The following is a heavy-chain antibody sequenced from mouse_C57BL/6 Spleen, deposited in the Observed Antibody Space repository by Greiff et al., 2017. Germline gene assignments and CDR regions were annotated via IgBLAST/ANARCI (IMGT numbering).Heavy chain of an antibody. CDR3: TREGGLRQGFDY. Sequence: DVMLVESGEGLVKPGGSLKLSCAASGFTFSSYAMSWVRQTPEKRLAWVAYISSGGDYIYYADTVKGRFTISRDNARNTLYLQMSSLKSEDTAMYYCTREGGLRQGFDYWGQGTTLTVSS. CDR2: ISSGGDYI. D-gene: IGHD2-4*01. J-gene: IGHJ2*01. V-gene: IGHV5-9-1*02. CDR1: GFTFSSYA.